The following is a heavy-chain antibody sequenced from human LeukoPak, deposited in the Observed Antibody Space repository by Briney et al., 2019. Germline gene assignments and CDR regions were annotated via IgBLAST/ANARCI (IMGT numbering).Heavy chain of an antibody. CDR2: INHSGST. D-gene: IGHD6-6*01. CDR3: AREYSSSSDYFDY. Sequence: SETLSLTCTVYGGSFSGCYWSWIRQPPGKGLEWIGEINHSGSTNYNPSLKSRVTISVDTSKNQFSLKLSSVTAADTAVYYCAREYSSSSDYFDYWGQGTLVTVSS. CDR1: GGSFSGCY. V-gene: IGHV4-34*01. J-gene: IGHJ4*02.